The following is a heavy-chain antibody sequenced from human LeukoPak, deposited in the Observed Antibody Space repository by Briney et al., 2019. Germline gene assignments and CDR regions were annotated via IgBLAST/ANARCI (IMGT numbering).Heavy chain of an antibody. J-gene: IGHJ5*02. CDR2: IYYSGST. D-gene: IGHD2-2*01. V-gene: IGHV4-39*01. Sequence: SETLSLTRTVSGGSISSSSYYWGWIRQPPGKGLGWIGRIYYSGSTYYNPSLKSRVTISVDTSKNQFSLKLSSVTAADTAVYYCARHPHYCSSTSCPPRWFDPWGQGTLVTVSS. CDR3: ARHPHYCSSTSCPPRWFDP. CDR1: GGSISSSSYY.